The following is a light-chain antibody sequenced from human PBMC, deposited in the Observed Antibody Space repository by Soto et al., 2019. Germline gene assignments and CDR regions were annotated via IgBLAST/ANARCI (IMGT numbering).Light chain of an antibody. J-gene: IGLJ1*01. V-gene: IGLV2-8*01. CDR2: EVS. Sequence: QSVLTQPPSASGSHGQSVTISCTGTCSDVGGYNYVSWYQQHPGKAPKLMIYEVSKRPSGVPDRFSGSKSGNTASLTVSGLQAEDEADYYCSSYAGSNIVFGTGTKLTVL. CDR3: SSYAGSNIV. CDR1: CSDVGGYNY.